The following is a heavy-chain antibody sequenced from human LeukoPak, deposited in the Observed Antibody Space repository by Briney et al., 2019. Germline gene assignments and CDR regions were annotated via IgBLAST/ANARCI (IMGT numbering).Heavy chain of an antibody. CDR3: ARASCSGGSCFLDY. J-gene: IGHJ4*02. CDR1: GFTFSDYY. CDR2: ISSSGSTI. D-gene: IGHD2-15*01. V-gene: IGHV3-11*01. Sequence: GGSLRLSCAASGFTFSDYYMSWLRQAPGKGLEWVSYISSSGSTIYYADSVKGRFTISRDNAKNSLYLQMTSLRAEDTAVYYCARASCSGGSCFLDYWGQGTLVTVSS.